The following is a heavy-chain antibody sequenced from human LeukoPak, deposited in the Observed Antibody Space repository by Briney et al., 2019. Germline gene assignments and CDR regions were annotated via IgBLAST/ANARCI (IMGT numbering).Heavy chain of an antibody. Sequence: SETLSLTCTVSGGSISNSAYFWAWIRQPPGKGLEWIGSIDYRGSTFYNPSLKSRATIPVHTSKNQFSLQLSSVTAADTAMYHCATTHYDVLTGSYAGFDYWGQGILVTASS. V-gene: IGHV4-39*01. D-gene: IGHD3-9*01. CDR1: GGSISNSAYF. CDR2: IDYRGST. CDR3: ATTHYDVLTGSYAGFDY. J-gene: IGHJ4*02.